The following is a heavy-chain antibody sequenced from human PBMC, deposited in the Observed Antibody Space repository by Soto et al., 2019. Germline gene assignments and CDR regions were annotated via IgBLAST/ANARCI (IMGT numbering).Heavy chain of an antibody. V-gene: IGHV2-5*02. CDR1: GFSLSTSGVG. CDR2: IYWDDDK. J-gene: IGHJ4*02. Sequence: SGPTLVNPTQTLTLTCTFSGFSLSTSGVGVGWIRQPPGKALEWLAVIYWDDDKRYSPSLKSRLTITKDTSKNQVVLTITNMDPLDTATYYCARRRDSGWPLDYWGQGTLVTVSS. CDR3: ARRRDSGWPLDY. D-gene: IGHD6-19*01.